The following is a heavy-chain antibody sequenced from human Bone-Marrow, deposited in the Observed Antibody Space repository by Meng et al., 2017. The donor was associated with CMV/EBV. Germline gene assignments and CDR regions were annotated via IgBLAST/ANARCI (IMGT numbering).Heavy chain of an antibody. CDR1: GGSFSGYY. D-gene: IGHD2-2*01. V-gene: IGHV4-34*01. Sequence: SETLSLTCAVYGGSFSGYYWSWIRQPPGKGLEWIGEINHSGSTNYNPSLKSRVTISVDTSKNQFSLKLSSVTAADTAVYYCARDIVVVRAARNWFDPWGQGTLVTVSS. J-gene: IGHJ5*02. CDR2: INHSGST. CDR3: ARDIVVVRAARNWFDP.